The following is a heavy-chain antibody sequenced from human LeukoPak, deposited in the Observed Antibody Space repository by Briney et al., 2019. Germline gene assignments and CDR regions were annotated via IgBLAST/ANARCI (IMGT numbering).Heavy chain of an antibody. V-gene: IGHV5-51*01. CDR2: IYPGDSDT. J-gene: IGHJ4*02. CDR1: GYSFATKW. D-gene: IGHD3-22*01. Sequence: GESLKISCKGSGYSFATKWIGWVRQMPGKGLEWMGIIYPGDSDTRYSPSFQGQVTISADKSTSTAYLQWSSLKASDTAMYYCARRVSSDSFDYWGQGTLVTVSS. CDR3: ARRVSSDSFDY.